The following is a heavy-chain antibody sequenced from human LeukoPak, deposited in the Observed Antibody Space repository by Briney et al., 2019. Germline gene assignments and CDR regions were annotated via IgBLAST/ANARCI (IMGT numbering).Heavy chain of an antibody. CDR3: ARHHLRPTNYYSSGNYYVPALIDY. Sequence: SETLSLTCTVSGDSISSSSSFWGWIRQPPGKGLEWIGSIYFSGSTYYNPSLKSRVTISVDTSKNQFSLKLSSVTAADTAVYYCARHHLRPTNYYSSGNYYVPALIDYWGQGTLVTVSS. D-gene: IGHD3-10*01. J-gene: IGHJ4*02. CDR1: GDSISSSSSF. CDR2: IYFSGST. V-gene: IGHV4-39*01.